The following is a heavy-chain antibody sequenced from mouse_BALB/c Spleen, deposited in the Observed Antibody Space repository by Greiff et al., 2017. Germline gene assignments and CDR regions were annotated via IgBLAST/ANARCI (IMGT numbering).Heavy chain of an antibody. CDR3: TRRGTTATNDY. D-gene: IGHD1-2*01. V-gene: IGHV1-15*01. Sequence: VQLQESGAELVRPGASVTLSCKASGYTFTDYEMHWVKQTPVHGLEWIGAIDPETGGTAYNQKFKGKATLTADKSSSTAYMELRSLTSEDSAVYYCTRRGTTATNDYWGQGTTLTVSS. CDR2: IDPETGGT. J-gene: IGHJ2*01. CDR1: GYTFTDYE.